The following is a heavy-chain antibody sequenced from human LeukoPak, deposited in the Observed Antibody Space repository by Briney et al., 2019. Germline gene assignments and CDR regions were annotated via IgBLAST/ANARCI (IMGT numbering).Heavy chain of an antibody. CDR2: ISDDGSNK. V-gene: IGHV3-30*02. CDR3: AKDPGDCSGDNCYYFQY. D-gene: IGHD2-15*01. CDR1: AFPFSNYD. J-gene: IGHJ4*02. Sequence: GGSLRLSCAASAFPFSNYDMHWVRQAPSKGLEWVAVISDDGSNKDYADSVKGRFTISRDHSKNTLYLQMNSLRAEDTAVYYCAKDPGDCSGDNCYYFQYWGQGTLVTVSS.